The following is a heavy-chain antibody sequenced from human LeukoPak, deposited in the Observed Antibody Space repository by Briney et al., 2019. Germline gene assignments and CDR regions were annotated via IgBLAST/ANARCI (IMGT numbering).Heavy chain of an antibody. J-gene: IGHJ3*02. V-gene: IGHV1-69*04. CDR3: ARESSGPTIDI. D-gene: IGHD3-22*01. Sequence: GASVKVSCKASGGTFSSYAISWVRQAPGQGLEWVGRIIPIFGIANYAQKFQGRVTITADKSTSTAYMELSSLRSEDTAVYYCARESSGPTIDIWGQGTMVTVSS. CDR2: IIPIFGIA. CDR1: GGTFSSYA.